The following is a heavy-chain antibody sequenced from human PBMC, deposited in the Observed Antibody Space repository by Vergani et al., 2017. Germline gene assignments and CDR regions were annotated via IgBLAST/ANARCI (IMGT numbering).Heavy chain of an antibody. CDR3: AKGGGYSHWRVVFDY. J-gene: IGHJ4*02. Sequence: QVQLVESGGGVVQPGRSLRLSSAASGFTFSSYGMHWVRQAPGKGLEWVAVISYDGSNKYYADSVKGRFTISRDNSKNTLYLQMNSLRAEDTAVYYCAKGGGYSHWRVVFDYWGQGTLVTVSS. V-gene: IGHV3-30*18. CDR2: ISYDGSNK. D-gene: IGHD6-13*01. CDR1: GFTFSSYG.